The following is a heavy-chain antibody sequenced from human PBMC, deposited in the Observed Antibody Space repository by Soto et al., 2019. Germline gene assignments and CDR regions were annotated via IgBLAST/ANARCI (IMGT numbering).Heavy chain of an antibody. J-gene: IGHJ6*02. V-gene: IGHV4-31*03. D-gene: IGHD6-6*01. CDR3: ARGSSIASLYYGMDV. CDR1: CGSISSGGYY. Sequence: QVQLQESGPGLVKPSQTLSLTCTVSCGSISSGGYYWTWLRQHPGKGLEWIGYNYYSGITYYNPYLKRRATISLDTSKNQVSLKLSSVTAADTAVYYCARGSSIASLYYGMDVWGQGTTVTVSS. CDR2: NYYSGIT.